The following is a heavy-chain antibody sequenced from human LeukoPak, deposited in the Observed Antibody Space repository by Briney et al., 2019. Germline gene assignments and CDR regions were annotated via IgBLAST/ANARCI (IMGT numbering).Heavy chain of an antibody. V-gene: IGHV3-30*03. J-gene: IGHJ4*02. CDR1: GFTFSSYG. CDR2: ISYDGSNK. D-gene: IGHD2-15*01. CDR3: ARDTAVVVAAFDY. Sequence: GGSLRLSCTASGFTFSSYGMHWVRQAPGKGLKWVAVISYDGSNKYYVDSVEGRFTISRDNAKNSLYLQMNSLRAEDTAVYYCARDTAVVVAAFDYWGQGTLVTVSS.